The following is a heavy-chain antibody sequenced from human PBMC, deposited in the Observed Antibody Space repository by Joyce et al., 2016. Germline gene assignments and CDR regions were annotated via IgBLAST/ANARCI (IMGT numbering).Heavy chain of an antibody. V-gene: IGHV3-23*01. CDR3: ATDRPYSTYYYFYYMDV. D-gene: IGHD4-11*01. CDR1: GFTFNNYG. CDR2: ISDIGGST. Sequence: EVQLLESGGGLVQPGGSLTLSCAASGFTFNNYGLTWVRQAPGKGLEWGSSISDIGGSTYYADAVRDLFTISRDNSKNTLFLQMTSLTAEDTTVYYCATDRPYSTYYYFYYMDVWGKGTTVTVAS. J-gene: IGHJ6*03.